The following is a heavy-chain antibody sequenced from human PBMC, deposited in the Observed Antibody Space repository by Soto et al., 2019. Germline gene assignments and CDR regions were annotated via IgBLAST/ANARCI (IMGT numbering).Heavy chain of an antibody. V-gene: IGHV3-66*01. J-gene: IGHJ4*02. CDR2: IYSGGST. D-gene: IGHD6-13*01. CDR3: SRAGRIAAAGTGVDY. Sequence: EVQLVESGGGLVQPGGSLRLSCAASGFTVSSNYMSWVRQAPGKGLEWVSVIYSGGSTYYADSVRGRFTISRDTSKNALYLQMNSLRAEDTAVYYLSRAGRIAAAGTGVDYWGQGTLVTVSS. CDR1: GFTVSSNY.